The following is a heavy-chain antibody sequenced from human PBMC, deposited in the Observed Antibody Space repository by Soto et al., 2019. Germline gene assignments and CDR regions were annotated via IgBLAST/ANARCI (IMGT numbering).Heavy chain of an antibody. CDR2: IYYSGST. CDR3: ARIRSPTFHGNYYFDY. CDR1: GGSISSYY. D-gene: IGHD4-17*01. J-gene: IGHJ4*02. Sequence: SETLSLTCTVSGGSISSYYWSWIRQPPGKGLEWIGYIYYSGSTNYNPSLKSRVTISVDTSKNQFSLKLSSVTAADTAVYYCARIRSPTFHGNYYFDYWGQGTLVTVSS. V-gene: IGHV4-59*01.